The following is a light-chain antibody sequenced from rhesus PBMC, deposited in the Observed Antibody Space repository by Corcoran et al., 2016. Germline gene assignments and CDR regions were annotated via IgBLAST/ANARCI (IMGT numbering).Light chain of an antibody. J-gene: IGKJ2*01. CDR1: ESVGSY. Sequence: EIVMTQSPATLSLSPGETATLSCRASESVGSYLAWYQQKPGQAPKLLVNSAYFRATGIPDRFSGSGARTEFTLTSRSLEPEDVGVDHGQQYNDLLYSFGQGTKVEIK. CDR3: QQYNDLLYS. CDR2: SAY. V-gene: IGKV3-40*03.